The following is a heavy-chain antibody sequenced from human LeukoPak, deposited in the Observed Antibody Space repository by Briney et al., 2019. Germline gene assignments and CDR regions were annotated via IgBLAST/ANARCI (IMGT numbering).Heavy chain of an antibody. Sequence: PSETLSLTCTVSGGSISSYHWSWIRQPPGKGLEWIGYIYYSGSTNYNPSLKSRVTISVDTSKNQFSLKLSSVTAADTAVYYCARGITTLNYYYYGMDVWGQGTTVTVSS. CDR2: IYYSGST. J-gene: IGHJ6*02. D-gene: IGHD3-16*01. CDR3: ARGITTLNYYYYGMDV. CDR1: GGSISSYH. V-gene: IGHV4-59*01.